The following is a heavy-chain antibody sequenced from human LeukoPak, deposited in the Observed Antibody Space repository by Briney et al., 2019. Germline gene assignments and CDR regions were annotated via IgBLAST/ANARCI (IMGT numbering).Heavy chain of an antibody. J-gene: IGHJ6*03. CDR2: IIPIFGTA. CDR3: ARGRVGASRGTYYYYYMDV. V-gene: IGHV1-69*01. D-gene: IGHD1-26*01. Sequence: ASVKVSCKASGGTFSSYAISWVRQAPGQGLEWMGGIIPIFGTANYAQKFQGRVTITADESTSTAYMELSSLRSEDTAVYYCARGRVGASRGTYYYYYMDVWGKGTTVTVSS. CDR1: GGTFSSYA.